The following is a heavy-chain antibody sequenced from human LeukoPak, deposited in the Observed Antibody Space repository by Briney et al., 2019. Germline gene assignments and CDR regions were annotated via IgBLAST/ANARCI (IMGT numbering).Heavy chain of an antibody. J-gene: IGHJ4*02. V-gene: IGHV3-7*01. CDR2: VKQDGSEK. CDR3: VRDWGDYVDF. Sequence: GGSLRLSCAASGFTFSIYCMTWVRQAPGKGLEWVANVKQDGSEKYYLDSVRGRFTISRDNAKNSLFLQMNSLRAEDTAVYYCVRDWGDYVDFWGQGTLVTVSS. CDR1: GFTFSIYC. D-gene: IGHD3-16*01.